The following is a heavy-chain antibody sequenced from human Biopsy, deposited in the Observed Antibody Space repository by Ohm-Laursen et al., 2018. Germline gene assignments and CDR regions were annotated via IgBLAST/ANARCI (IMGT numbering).Heavy chain of an antibody. CDR3: ARELGDFWGGRQFDF. V-gene: IGHV1-2*02. CDR2: IDPKSGGT. Sequence: ASVTVSCKASAYSFGDHRTHWVRQAPGHGLEWLGWIDPKSGGTTYAQKFQGRVTMTRDTSISTTYMELRRLTSDDTAVFYCARELGDFWGGRQFDFWGQGTLVTVSS. D-gene: IGHD3-3*01. CDR1: AYSFGDHR. J-gene: IGHJ5*01.